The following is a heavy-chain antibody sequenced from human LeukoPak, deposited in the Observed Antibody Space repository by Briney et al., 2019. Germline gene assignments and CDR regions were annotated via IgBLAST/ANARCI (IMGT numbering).Heavy chain of an antibody. V-gene: IGHV3-53*01. J-gene: IGHJ6*04. Sequence: PGGSLRLSCAASGFTVSSNYMSWVRQAPGKGLEWVSVIYSGGSTYYADSVKGRFTISRDNSKNTLYLQMNSLRAEDTAVYYCARVSWYYDFWSGGPSDVWGKGTTVTVSS. CDR1: GFTVSSNY. D-gene: IGHD3-3*01. CDR3: ARVSWYYDFWSGGPSDV. CDR2: IYSGGST.